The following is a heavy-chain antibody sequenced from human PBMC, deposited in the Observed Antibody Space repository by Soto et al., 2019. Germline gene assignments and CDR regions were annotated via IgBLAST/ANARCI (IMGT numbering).Heavy chain of an antibody. CDR3: VREFPYYVSSDSYLDY. J-gene: IGHJ4*02. Sequence: PTLSLTCSLSWDSFSGNSAAWNWIRQSPSRGLECLGRTYYRSRWYNEYAVSVKSQITVTPDTSKNQFSLHLNSVTPEDTAVYYCVREFPYYVSSDSYLDYWGQGALVPVYS. CDR2: TYYRSRWYN. D-gene: IGHD3-16*01. CDR1: WDSFSGNSAA. V-gene: IGHV6-1*01.